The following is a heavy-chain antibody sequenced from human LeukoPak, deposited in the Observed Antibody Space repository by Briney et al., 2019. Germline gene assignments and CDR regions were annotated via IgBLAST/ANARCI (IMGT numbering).Heavy chain of an antibody. V-gene: IGHV3-23*01. J-gene: IGHJ4*02. Sequence: GGSLRLSCVASGITFSNYAVSWVRQAPEKGLDWVSAISGSAHKIRYADSVKGRFTISRDTSKSTLYLQLNSLRAEDTAIYYCAKGIDSTGYYPFDYWGQGTLVTVSS. CDR1: GITFSNYA. CDR3: AKGIDSTGYYPFDY. CDR2: ISGSAHKI. D-gene: IGHD3-22*01.